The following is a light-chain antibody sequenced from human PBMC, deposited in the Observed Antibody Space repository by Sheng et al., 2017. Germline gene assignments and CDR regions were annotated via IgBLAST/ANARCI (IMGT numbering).Light chain of an antibody. J-gene: IGLJ1*01. CDR2: YKN. CDR3: TAWDDSLNGYV. V-gene: IGLV1-44*01. CDR1: SSNIGSHT. Sequence: QSVLIQPPSASGTPGQTVTISCSGSSSNIGSHTVHWYQQLPGAAPKLIIHYKNPRPSGVLDRFSGSTSGTSASLAISGLRSEDEGDYYCTAWDDSLNGYVFGTGTKVTVL.